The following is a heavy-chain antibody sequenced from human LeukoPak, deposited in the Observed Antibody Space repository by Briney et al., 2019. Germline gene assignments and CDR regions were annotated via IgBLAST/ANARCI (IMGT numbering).Heavy chain of an antibody. J-gene: IGHJ6*02. D-gene: IGHD2-15*01. CDR2: ISSSSSYI. Sequence: GGSLRLSCAASGFTFSSYSMNWVRQAPGKGLEGVSSISSSSSYIYYADSVKGRFPISRDNAKNSLYLQMNSLRAEDTAVYYCAREAGAATPGPPLLDYYGMDVWGQGTTVTVSS. CDR3: AREAGAATPGPPLLDYYGMDV. CDR1: GFTFSSYS. V-gene: IGHV3-21*01.